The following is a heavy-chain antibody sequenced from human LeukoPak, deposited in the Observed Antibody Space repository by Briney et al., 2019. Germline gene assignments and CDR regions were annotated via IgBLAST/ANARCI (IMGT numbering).Heavy chain of an antibody. CDR3: AKSRVAVAAPRNWFDP. CDR2: ISYDGSSK. Sequence: GGSLRLSCAASGFTFSSYAMHWVRQAPGKGLEWVAVISYDGSSKYYADSVKGRFTISRDNSNNTLYLQMNSLRVEDTAVYYCAKSRVAVAAPRNWFDPWGQGTLVTVSS. V-gene: IGHV3-30-3*02. CDR1: GFTFSSYA. D-gene: IGHD6-19*01. J-gene: IGHJ5*02.